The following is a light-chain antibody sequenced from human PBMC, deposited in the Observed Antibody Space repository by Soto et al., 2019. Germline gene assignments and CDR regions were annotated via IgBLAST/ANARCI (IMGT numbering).Light chain of an antibody. Sequence: DIQMTQSPSTLSASVGDRVTITCRASHSISTWLAWYQQKPGKAPKLLIYKASSLESGVPSRFSGSGSGTEFTLTLSSLQPDDFATYYCQQYNSYWTFGQGTKVEIK. J-gene: IGKJ1*01. V-gene: IGKV1-5*03. CDR2: KAS. CDR1: HSISTW. CDR3: QQYNSYWT.